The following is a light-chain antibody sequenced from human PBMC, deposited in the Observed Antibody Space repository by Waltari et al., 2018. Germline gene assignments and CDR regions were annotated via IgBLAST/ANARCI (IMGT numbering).Light chain of an antibody. CDR3: AAWDDRMNGHWV. Sequence: QSMLTQPPSAYGTPGQRVTISCSGSSSTIADNVVNWYQQLPGKAPKLLIYRNDQRPSGVPDRFSASKSGTSASLAISGLQSEDEADYYCAAWDDRMNGHWVFGGGTKVTVL. CDR2: RND. V-gene: IGLV1-44*01. J-gene: IGLJ3*02. CDR1: SSTIADNV.